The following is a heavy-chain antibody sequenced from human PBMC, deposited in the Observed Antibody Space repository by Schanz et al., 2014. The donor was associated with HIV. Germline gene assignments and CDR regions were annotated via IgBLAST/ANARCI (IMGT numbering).Heavy chain of an antibody. CDR3: ANEEVPNDY. CDR1: GFTFRHAW. V-gene: IGHV3-48*01. J-gene: IGHJ4*02. Sequence: EVQLVQSGGGLVKPGGSLRISCAASGFTFRHAWMSWVRQAPGKGLEWVSYISSSSSTIYYADSVKGRFTISRDNSKNTVYLQMNSLRAEDTAVYYCANEEVPNDYWGQGTLVTVSS. CDR2: ISSSSSTI.